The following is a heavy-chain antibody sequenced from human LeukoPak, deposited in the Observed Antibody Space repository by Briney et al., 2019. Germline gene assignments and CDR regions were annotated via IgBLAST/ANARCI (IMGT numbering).Heavy chain of an antibody. J-gene: IGHJ6*02. CDR1: GYTFTDYC. CDR2: INPNSGGT. Sequence: ASVKVSCKASGYTFTDYCMHWVRQAPGQGLEWMGWINPNSGGTNYAQKFQGRVTMTRDTSISTAYMELSRLRSDDTAVYYCARDFAAPVVGPRGHYYYYGMDVWGQGTTVTV. CDR3: ARDFAAPVVGPRGHYYYYGMDV. V-gene: IGHV1-2*02. D-gene: IGHD1-26*01.